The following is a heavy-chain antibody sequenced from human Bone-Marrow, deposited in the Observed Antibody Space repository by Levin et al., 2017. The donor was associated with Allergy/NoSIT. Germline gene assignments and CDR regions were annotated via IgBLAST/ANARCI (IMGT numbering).Heavy chain of an antibody. CDR3: ASSYCSTNYCNTEFFHP. CDR2: LYYNGNT. Sequence: SETLSLSCSVSGGSITNYKYYWGWIRQSPGKGLEWIASLYYNGNTQYNPTLKSRVITSVDTSKNEFSLRLSSVTAADTAVYYCASSYCSTNYCNTEFFHPWGQGTLVSVSS. D-gene: IGHD2-2*01. J-gene: IGHJ1*01. CDR1: GGSITNYKYY. V-gene: IGHV4-39*01.